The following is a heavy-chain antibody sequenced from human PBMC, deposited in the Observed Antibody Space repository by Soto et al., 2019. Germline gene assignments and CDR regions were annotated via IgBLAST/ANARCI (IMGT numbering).Heavy chain of an antibody. CDR2: IIPIFGTA. CDR3: ARQFDSDTSGYYYAY. D-gene: IGHD3-22*01. V-gene: IGHV1-69*13. Sequence: SVKVSCKASGGTFSTNAISWVRQAPGQGLEWMGGIIPIFGTANYAQKFQGRVTITADESTSTAYMELSSLRSEDTAVYYCARQFDSDTSGYYYAYWGQGTLVTVSS. CDR1: GGTFSTNA. J-gene: IGHJ4*02.